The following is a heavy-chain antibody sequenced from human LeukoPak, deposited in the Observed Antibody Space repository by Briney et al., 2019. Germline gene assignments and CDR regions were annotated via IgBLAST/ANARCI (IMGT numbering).Heavy chain of an antibody. V-gene: IGHV3-21*01. Sequence: GGSLRLSCAASGFTFSSYSMNWVRQAPGKGLEWVSSISSSSSYIYYADSVKGRFTISRDNAKNSLYLQMNSLRAEDTAVYYCARDPNPYGDYAGGFLYYYYGMDVWGQGNTVTVSS. CDR3: ARDPNPYGDYAGGFLYYYYGMDV. CDR2: ISSSSSYI. J-gene: IGHJ6*02. D-gene: IGHD4-17*01. CDR1: GFTFSSYS.